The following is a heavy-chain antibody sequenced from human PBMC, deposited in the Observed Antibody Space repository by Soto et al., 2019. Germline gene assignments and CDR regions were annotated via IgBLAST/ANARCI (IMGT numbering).Heavy chain of an antibody. D-gene: IGHD3-10*01. V-gene: IGHV5-10-1*01. CDR1: GYSFTNYW. CDR2: IDPSDSYT. J-gene: IGHJ4*02. Sequence: GESLKISWKGSGYSFTNYWISWVRQMPGKGLEWMGRIDPSDSYTNYSPSFQGHVTISADKSISTAYLQWSSLKASDTAMYYCARIPLYGSGSYALDYWGQGTLVTVSS. CDR3: ARIPLYGSGSYALDY.